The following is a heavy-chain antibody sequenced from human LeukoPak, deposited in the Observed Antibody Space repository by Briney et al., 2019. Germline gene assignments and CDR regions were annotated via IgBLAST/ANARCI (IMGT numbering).Heavy chain of an antibody. D-gene: IGHD1-14*01. CDR2: INHRGST. CDR1: GGSFSGYY. Sequence: PSETLSLTCAVYGGSFSGYYWSWIRQPPGKGLEWIGEINHRGSTNYNPSLKSRVTISVDTSKNQFSLKLSSVTAADTAVYHCASLSPGYYYYYYYMDVWGKGTTVTVSS. J-gene: IGHJ6*03. CDR3: ASLSPGYYYYYYYMDV. V-gene: IGHV4-34*01.